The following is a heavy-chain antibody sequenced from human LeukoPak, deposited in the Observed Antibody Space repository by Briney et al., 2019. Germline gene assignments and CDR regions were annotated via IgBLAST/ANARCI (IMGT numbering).Heavy chain of an antibody. Sequence: PGRSLRLSCAASGFTVSSYGMHWVRQAPGKGLEWVSAFGVISDTYYADSVKGRFTISRDNSKNTVFLQINSLRADDTAVYYCARTRGWFDPWGPGTLVTVSS. D-gene: IGHD1-14*01. CDR3: ARTRGWFDP. V-gene: IGHV3-23*01. CDR1: GFTVSSYG. CDR2: FGVISDT. J-gene: IGHJ5*02.